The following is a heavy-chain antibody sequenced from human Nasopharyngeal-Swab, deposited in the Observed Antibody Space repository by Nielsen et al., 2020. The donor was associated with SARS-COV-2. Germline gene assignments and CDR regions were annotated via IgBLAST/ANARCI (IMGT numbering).Heavy chain of an antibody. Sequence: RQAPGKGLEWIGSIYYSGGTYYNPSLKSRVTISVDTSKNQFSLKLSSVTAADTAVYYCARRDYYDSSDLGAFDIWGQGTMVTVSS. CDR3: ARRDYYDSSDLGAFDI. D-gene: IGHD3-22*01. J-gene: IGHJ3*02. V-gene: IGHV4-39*01. CDR2: IYYSGGT.